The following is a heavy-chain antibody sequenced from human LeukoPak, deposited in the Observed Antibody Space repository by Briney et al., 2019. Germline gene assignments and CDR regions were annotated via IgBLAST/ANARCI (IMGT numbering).Heavy chain of an antibody. J-gene: IGHJ4*02. CDR3: ARVSDYYDSSGYYYDY. CDR1: GGSISSYY. CDR2: IYTSGST. V-gene: IGHV4-4*09. D-gene: IGHD3-22*01. Sequence: SETLSLTCTVSGGSISSYYWSWIRQPPGKGLEWIGYIYTSGSTNYNPSLKSRVTILVDTSKNQFSLKLSSATAADTAVYYCARVSDYYDSSGYYYDYWGQGTLVTVSS.